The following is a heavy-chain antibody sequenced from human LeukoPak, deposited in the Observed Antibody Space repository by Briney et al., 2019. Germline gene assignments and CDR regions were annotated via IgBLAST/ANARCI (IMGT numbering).Heavy chain of an antibody. CDR1: GFTFSDFY. CDR2: ISSRGTTI. V-gene: IGHV3-11*04. CDR3: ARGQWLAKYYFDY. J-gene: IGHJ4*02. Sequence: GGSLRLSCAASGFTFSDFYMTWIRQTPEKGLEWVSYISSRGTTIYYADSVKGRFTISRDNAKNSLFLQMNSLRAEDTAVYYCARGQWLAKYYFDYWGQGTLVTVSS. D-gene: IGHD6-19*01.